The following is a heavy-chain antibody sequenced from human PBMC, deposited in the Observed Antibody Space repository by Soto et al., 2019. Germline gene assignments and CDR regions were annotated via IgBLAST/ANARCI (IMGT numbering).Heavy chain of an antibody. D-gene: IGHD7-27*01. V-gene: IGHV4-39*01. CDR3: ARHGPTWVAQVLYFDY. J-gene: IGHJ4*02. CDR2: IYYSGPT. CDR1: GGSITSSHYY. Sequence: QLQLQESGPRLVKPSETLSLTCTVSGGSITSSHYYWGWIRQPPGKGLEWIGTIYYSGPTSYHPSLRSRVTISADTSKNHFSLRLSSVIAADTAVYSCARHGPTWVAQVLYFDYWGQGALVTVSS.